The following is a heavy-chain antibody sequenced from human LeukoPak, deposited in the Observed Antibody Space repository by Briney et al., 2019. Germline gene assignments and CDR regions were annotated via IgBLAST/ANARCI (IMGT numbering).Heavy chain of an antibody. CDR3: ARDINYYDSSGYHLQH. V-gene: IGHV1-8*01. CDR1: GYTFTSYD. D-gene: IGHD3-22*01. CDR2: MNPNSGNT. J-gene: IGHJ1*01. Sequence: GASVKVSCKASGYTFTSYDINWVRQATGQGREWMGWMNPNSGNTGYAQKFQGRVTMTRNTSISTAYMQLRSLRSEDTAVYYCARDINYYDSSGYHLQHWGQGTLVTVSP.